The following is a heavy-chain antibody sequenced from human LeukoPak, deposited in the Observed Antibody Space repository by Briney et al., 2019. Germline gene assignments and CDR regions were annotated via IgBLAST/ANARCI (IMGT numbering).Heavy chain of an antibody. CDR2: ISSSSSTI. J-gene: IGHJ6*03. V-gene: IGHV3-48*04. CDR3: AGGYYYYYMDV. D-gene: IGHD3-10*01. Sequence: GGSLRLSCAASGFTFSTYSMNWVRQAPGKGLEWVSYISSSSSTIYYADSVKGRFTISRDNAKNSLYLQMNSVRVEDTAVYYCAGGYYYYYMDVWGKGTTVTVSS. CDR1: GFTFSTYS.